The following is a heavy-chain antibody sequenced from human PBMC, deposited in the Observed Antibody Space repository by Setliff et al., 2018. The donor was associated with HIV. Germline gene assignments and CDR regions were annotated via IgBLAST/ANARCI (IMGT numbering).Heavy chain of an antibody. Sequence: SETLSLTCDASGVSISDNNWWSWVRQPPGRGLEWIGEVYHTGSANYNPSLKSRVITSIDKSKNQFSLKIDSVTAADTAVYYCARRPLFGVVIASVAKMEFDYWGQGTLVTVSS. CDR2: VYHTGSA. J-gene: IGHJ4*02. D-gene: IGHD3-3*01. V-gene: IGHV4-4*02. CDR3: ARRPLFGVVIASVAKMEFDY. CDR1: GVSISDNNW.